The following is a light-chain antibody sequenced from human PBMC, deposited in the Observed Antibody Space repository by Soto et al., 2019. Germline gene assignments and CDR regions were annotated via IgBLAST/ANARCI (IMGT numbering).Light chain of an antibody. CDR3: QHYNSYPWT. J-gene: IGKJ1*01. CDR2: KAS. CDR1: QSVSSS. Sequence: THSPGTLSLSPGERASLSCRASQSVSSSYFAWHQQQPGKAPNLLIHKASHLESGVPSSFSGSASGTEFPLTISSLQPGDFATYYCQHYNSYPWTFGQGTKVDIK. V-gene: IGKV1-5*03.